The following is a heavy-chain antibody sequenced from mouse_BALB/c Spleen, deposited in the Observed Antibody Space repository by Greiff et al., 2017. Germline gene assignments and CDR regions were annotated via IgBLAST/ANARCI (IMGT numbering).Heavy chain of an antibody. D-gene: IGHD4-1*01. V-gene: IGHV5-12-2*01. J-gene: IGHJ1*01. CDR3: ARQLGPYWYFDV. CDR2: ISNGGGST. Sequence: EVKLMESGGGLVQPGGSLKLSCAASGFTFSSYTMSWVRQTPEKRLEWVAYISNGGGSTYYPDTVKGRFTISRDNAKNTLYLQMSSLKSEDTAMYYCARQLGPYWYFDVWGAGTTVTVSS. CDR1: GFTFSSYT.